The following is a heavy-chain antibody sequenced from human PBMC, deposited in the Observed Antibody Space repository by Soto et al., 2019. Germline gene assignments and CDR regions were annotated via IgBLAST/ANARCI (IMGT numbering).Heavy chain of an antibody. CDR1: GGSISSGGYS. D-gene: IGHD2-21*02. V-gene: IGHV4-30-2*01. Sequence: QLQLQESGSGLVKPSQTLSLTCAVSGGSISSGGYSWSWIRQPPGKGLEWIGYIYHSGSTYYHPSLKSLVTISVDRSTNQFSLKLSSVTAADTAVYYCARGDPVVVTDPWFDPWGQGTLVTVSS. CDR3: ARGDPVVVTDPWFDP. CDR2: IYHSGST. J-gene: IGHJ5*02.